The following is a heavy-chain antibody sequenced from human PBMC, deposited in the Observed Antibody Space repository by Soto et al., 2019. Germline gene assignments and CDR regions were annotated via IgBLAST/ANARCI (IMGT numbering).Heavy chain of an antibody. V-gene: IGHV4-59*01. Sequence: SETLSLTCTVSGGSISSYYWSWIRQPPGKGLEWIGYIYYSGSTNYNPSLKSRVTISVDTSKNQFSLKLSSVTAADTAVYYCARDENYYGMDVWGQGTTVTVSS. CDR2: IYYSGST. CDR3: ARDENYYGMDV. J-gene: IGHJ6*02. CDR1: GGSISSYY.